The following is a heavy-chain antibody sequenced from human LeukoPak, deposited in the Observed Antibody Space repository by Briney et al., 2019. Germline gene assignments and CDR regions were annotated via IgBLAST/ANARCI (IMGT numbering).Heavy chain of an antibody. CDR2: ISAYNGNT. Sequence: ASVKVSCKASGYTFTSYGISWVRQAPGQGLEWMGWISAYNGNTRYAQKLQGRVTMTTDSSTSTAYMELRSLRSDDTAVYYCARGPIIDIVVIPAAADYYHMDVWGRGTTVTVSS. J-gene: IGHJ6*03. CDR3: ARGPIIDIVVIPAAADYYHMDV. D-gene: IGHD2-2*01. CDR1: GYTFTSYG. V-gene: IGHV1-18*01.